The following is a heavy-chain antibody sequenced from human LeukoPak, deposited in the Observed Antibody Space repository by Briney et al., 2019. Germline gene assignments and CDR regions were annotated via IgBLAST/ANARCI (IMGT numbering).Heavy chain of an antibody. Sequence: SVKVSCKASGGTFSSYAISWVRQAPGQGHEWMGGIIPIFGTANYAQKFQGRVTITADESTSTAYMELSSLRSEDTAVYYCARNDYGDYGGGDFDYWGQGTLVTVSS. V-gene: IGHV1-69*13. J-gene: IGHJ4*02. CDR2: IIPIFGTA. D-gene: IGHD4-17*01. CDR1: GGTFSSYA. CDR3: ARNDYGDYGGGDFDY.